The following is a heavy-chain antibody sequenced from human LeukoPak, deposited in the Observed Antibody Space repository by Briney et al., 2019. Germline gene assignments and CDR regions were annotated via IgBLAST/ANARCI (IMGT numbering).Heavy chain of an antibody. J-gene: IGHJ4*02. CDR3: ARDASSGWPYYFDY. CDR1: GGSFSSYY. V-gene: IGHV4-4*07. D-gene: IGHD6-19*01. CDR2: IYSSGST. Sequence: PSETLSLTCTVSGGSFSSYYWNWIRQPAGKGLELIGRIYSSGSTNYNPSLKSRVTISVDKSKNQLSLKLSSVTAADTAVYYCARDASSGWPYYFDYWGQGTLVTVSS.